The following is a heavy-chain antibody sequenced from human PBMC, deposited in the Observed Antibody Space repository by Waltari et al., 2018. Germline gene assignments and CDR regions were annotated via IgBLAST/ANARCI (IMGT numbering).Heavy chain of an antibody. V-gene: IGHV4-34*01. D-gene: IGHD3-10*01. J-gene: IGHJ4*02. CDR3: ARLRGQTMVRGVIDY. Sequence: QVQLQQWGAGLLKPSETLSLTCAVYGGSFSGYYWSWIRQPPGKGLEWIGEINHSGSTNDNPSLKRRVTISVDTSKNQFSLKLSSVTAADTAVYYCARLRGQTMVRGVIDYWGQGTLVTVSS. CDR2: INHSGST. CDR1: GGSFSGYY.